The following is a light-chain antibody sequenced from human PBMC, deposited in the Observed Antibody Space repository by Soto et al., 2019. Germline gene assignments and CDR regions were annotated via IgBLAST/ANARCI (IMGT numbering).Light chain of an antibody. CDR1: SSDVGGSAY. V-gene: IGLV2-14*01. Sequence: QSVLTQPASVSGSPGQSITISCTGTSSDVGGSAYVSWYQQFPGNVPRLLIYKVTNRPSGVSYRFSGSKSGNTASLTVSGLQAEDEADYYCSSHTTTSSALQVFGTGTKVTVL. CDR2: KVT. J-gene: IGLJ1*01. CDR3: SSHTTTSSALQV.